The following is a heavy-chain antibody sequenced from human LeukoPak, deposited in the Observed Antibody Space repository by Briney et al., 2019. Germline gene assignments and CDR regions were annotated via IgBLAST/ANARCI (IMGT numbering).Heavy chain of an antibody. V-gene: IGHV3-30*18. CDR3: AKDKDGDY. J-gene: IGHJ4*02. Sequence: QPGRSLRLSCAASGFTFSSYGMHWVRQAPGKGLEWVAVISYDGSNKYYADSVKGRFTISRDNSKNTLYLQMNSLRAEDTAVYYCAKDKDGDYWGQGTLVTVSS. CDR1: GFTFSSYG. D-gene: IGHD6-6*01. CDR2: ISYDGSNK.